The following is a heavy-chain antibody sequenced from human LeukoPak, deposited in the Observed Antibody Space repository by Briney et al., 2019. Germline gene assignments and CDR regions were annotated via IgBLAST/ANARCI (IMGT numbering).Heavy chain of an antibody. Sequence: PGGSLRLSCAASGFTFSSYAMHWVRQAPGKGLEWVAVISYDGSNKYYADSVKGRFTISRDNSKNTLYLQMNSLRAEDTAVYYCAREGPYDYVWGSYRPLDYWGQGTLVTVSS. J-gene: IGHJ4*02. CDR3: AREGPYDYVWGSYRPLDY. CDR1: GFTFSSYA. V-gene: IGHV3-30-3*01. CDR2: ISYDGSNK. D-gene: IGHD3-16*02.